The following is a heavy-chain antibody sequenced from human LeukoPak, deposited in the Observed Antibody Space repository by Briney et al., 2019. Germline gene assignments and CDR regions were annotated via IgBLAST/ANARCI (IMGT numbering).Heavy chain of an antibody. Sequence: SLRLSCAASGFTFSSYGMHWVRQAPGKGLEWVAVIWYDGSNKYYADSVKGRFTISRDNFKNTLYLQMNSLRAEDTAVYCCAKAGNFGVVITNYFDYWGQGTLVTVSS. CDR2: IWYDGSNK. V-gene: IGHV3-33*06. CDR1: GFTFSSYG. CDR3: AKAGNFGVVITNYFDY. D-gene: IGHD3-3*01. J-gene: IGHJ4*02.